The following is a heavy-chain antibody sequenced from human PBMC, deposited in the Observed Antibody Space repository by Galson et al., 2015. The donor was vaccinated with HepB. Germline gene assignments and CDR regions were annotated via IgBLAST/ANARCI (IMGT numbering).Heavy chain of an antibody. V-gene: IGHV3-48*04. J-gene: IGHJ4*02. D-gene: IGHD3-16*02. CDR3: AREHFTYYDYVWGSYRSPFDY. CDR2: ISSSSSTI. Sequence: SLRLSCAASGFIFSTYSMNWVRQAPGKGLEWVSYISSSSSTIYYADSVKGRFTISRDNAKNSLYLQMNALRGEDMAVYYCAREHFTYYDYVWGSYRSPFDYWGQGTLVTVSS. CDR1: GFIFSTYS.